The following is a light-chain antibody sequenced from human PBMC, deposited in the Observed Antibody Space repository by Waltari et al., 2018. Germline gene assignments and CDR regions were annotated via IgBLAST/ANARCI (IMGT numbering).Light chain of an antibody. Sequence: QSALTQPASVSGSPGQSITISCTGTSSDVGGYNYVSWYQQHPGKAPKLMFYEVSNRPSGVSNLFSGSKSGNTASLTFSGLQAEDGADYYCASYTSSDSWVFGGGTKLTVL. CDR1: SSDVGGYNY. J-gene: IGLJ3*02. CDR3: ASYTSSDSWV. V-gene: IGLV2-14*01. CDR2: EVS.